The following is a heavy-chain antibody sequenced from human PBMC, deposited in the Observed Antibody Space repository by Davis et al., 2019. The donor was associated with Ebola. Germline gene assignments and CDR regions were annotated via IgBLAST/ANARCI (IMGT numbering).Heavy chain of an antibody. CDR2: INAGNGNT. J-gene: IGHJ6*02. CDR3: ARAPYVLLFGDPSYYYGMDV. CDR1: GYTFTSYA. Sequence: ASVKVSCKASGYTFTSYAMHWVRQAPGQRLEWMGWINAGNGNTKYSQKFQGRVTITRDTSASTAYMELSSLRSEDTAVYYCARAPYVLLFGDPSYYYGMDVWGQGTTVTVSS. D-gene: IGHD4-17*01. V-gene: IGHV1-3*01.